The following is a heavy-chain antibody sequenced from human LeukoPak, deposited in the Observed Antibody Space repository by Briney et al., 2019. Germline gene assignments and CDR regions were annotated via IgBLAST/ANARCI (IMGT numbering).Heavy chain of an antibody. J-gene: IGHJ4*02. CDR3: AREPVWSGFDY. CDR1: GGSISSGGYY. V-gene: IGHV4-31*03. D-gene: IGHD3-3*01. Sequence: PSETLSLTCTVSGGSISSGGYYWSWIRQHPGKGLEWIGYIYYSGSTYYNPSLKSRVTISVDTSKNQFSLKLSSVTAADTAVYYCAREPVWSGFDYWGQGTLVTVSS. CDR2: IYYSGST.